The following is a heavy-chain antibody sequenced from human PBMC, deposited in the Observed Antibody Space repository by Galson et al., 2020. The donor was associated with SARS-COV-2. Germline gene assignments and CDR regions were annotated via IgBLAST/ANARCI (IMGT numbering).Heavy chain of an antibody. V-gene: IGHV4-38-2*02. J-gene: IGHJ4*02. CDR1: GYSISSGYY. CDR3: GYGYSSSWYMG. CDR2: IYHSGST. D-gene: IGHD6-13*01. Sequence: HSETLSLTCTVSGYSISSGYYWGWIRQPPGKGLEWIGSIYHSGSTYYNPSLKSRVTISVDTSKNQFSLKLSSVTAADTAVYYCGYGYSSSWYMGWGQGTRVTVSS.